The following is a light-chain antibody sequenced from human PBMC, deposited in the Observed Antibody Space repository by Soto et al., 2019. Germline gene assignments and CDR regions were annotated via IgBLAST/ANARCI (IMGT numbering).Light chain of an antibody. V-gene: IGLV2-14*01. CDR3: RSYPSSNTLNYV. CDR1: ISDVGGYNY. Sequence: LTQPASVSGSPGRSITISCTGTISDVGGYNYVSWYQQHPGKAPKVMIYEVSNRPSGVSSRFSGSKSGNTASLTISGIQAEDETDYYCRSYPSSNTLNYVLGNGNKVTVL. J-gene: IGLJ1*01. CDR2: EVS.